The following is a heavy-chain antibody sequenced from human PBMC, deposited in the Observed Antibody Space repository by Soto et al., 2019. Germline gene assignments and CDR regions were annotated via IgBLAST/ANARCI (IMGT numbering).Heavy chain of an antibody. CDR3: ARDAGPATANAFDI. D-gene: IGHD2-21*02. V-gene: IGHV3-21*01. J-gene: IGHJ3*02. CDR2: ISSSSSYI. CDR1: GFTFSSYS. Sequence: EVQLVESGGGLVKPGGSLRLSCAASGFTFSSYSMNWVRQAPGKGLEWVSSISSSSSYIYYADSVKGRFTISRDNAKNSLYLQMNSLRAEDSAVYYWARDAGPATANAFDIWGQGTMVTVSS.